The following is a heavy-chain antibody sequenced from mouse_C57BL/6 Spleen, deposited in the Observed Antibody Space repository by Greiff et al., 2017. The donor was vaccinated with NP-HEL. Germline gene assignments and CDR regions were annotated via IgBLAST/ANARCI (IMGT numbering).Heavy chain of an antibody. J-gene: IGHJ3*01. CDR1: GYTFTSYW. D-gene: IGHD2-4*01. V-gene: IGHV1-72*01. CDR3: ARSYDYDYWFAY. Sequence: QVQLQQPGAELVKPGASVKLSCKASGYTFTSYWMHWVKQRPGRGLDWIGRIDPNSGGTKYNEKFKSKATLTVDKPSSTAYRQLSSLTSEDSAVYYCARSYDYDYWFAYWGQGTLVTVSA. CDR2: IDPNSGGT.